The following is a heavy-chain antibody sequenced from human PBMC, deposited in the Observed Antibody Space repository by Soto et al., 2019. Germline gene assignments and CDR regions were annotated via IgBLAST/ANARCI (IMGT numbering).Heavy chain of an antibody. CDR2: ISSSSSYI. V-gene: IGHV3-21*01. J-gene: IGHJ5*02. CDR1: GFTFSSYS. CDR3: ARDRRYSQNWFDP. D-gene: IGHD5-18*01. Sequence: EVQLVESGGGLVKPGGSLRLSCAASGFTFSSYSMNWVRQAPGKGLEWVSSISSSSSYIYYADSVKGRFTISRDNAKNSLYLQMNSLRAEDTAVYYCARDRRYSQNWFDPWGQGTLVTVSS.